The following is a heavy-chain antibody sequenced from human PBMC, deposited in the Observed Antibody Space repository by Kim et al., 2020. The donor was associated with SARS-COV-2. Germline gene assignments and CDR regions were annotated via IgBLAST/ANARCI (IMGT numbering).Heavy chain of an antibody. CDR1: GLTFRNDW. D-gene: IGHD2-2*01. V-gene: IGHV3-15*01. Sequence: GGSLRLSCAVSGLTFRNDWMNWVRQGPGKGLEWVGLIKSKTDGGTIDYAAPVQGRFTISRDDSKNTLYLEMNSLKSEDTAVYYCSTSSPRNYYYYYAMDVWGQGTTVTVSS. CDR3: STSSPRNYYYYYAMDV. CDR2: IKSKTDGGTI. J-gene: IGHJ6*02.